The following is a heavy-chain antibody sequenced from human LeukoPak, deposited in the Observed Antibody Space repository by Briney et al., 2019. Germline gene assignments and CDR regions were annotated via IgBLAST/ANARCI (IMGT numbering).Heavy chain of an antibody. CDR2: ISGSGGST. V-gene: IGHV3-23*01. J-gene: IGHJ5*02. CDR1: GFTFSSYA. CDR3: AKDLEAAAETARSRWFDP. Sequence: TGGSLRLSCAASGFTFSSYAMSWVRQAPGKGLEWVSAISGSGGSTYYADSVKGRFTISRDNSKNTLYLQMNSLRAEDTAVYYCAKDLEAAAETARSRWFDPWGQGTLVTVSS. D-gene: IGHD6-13*01.